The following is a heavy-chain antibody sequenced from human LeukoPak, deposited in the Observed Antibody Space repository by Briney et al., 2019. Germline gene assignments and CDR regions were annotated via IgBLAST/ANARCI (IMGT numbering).Heavy chain of an antibody. CDR1: GFTFSSYA. V-gene: IGHV3-30*04. CDR3: AREGTDYYGSGSYYFDY. J-gene: IGHJ4*02. Sequence: PGRSLRLSCAASGFTFSSYAMHWVRQAPGKGLEWVAVISYDGSNKYYADSVKGRFTISRDNSKNTLYLQVNSLRAEDTAVYYCAREGTDYYGSGSYYFDYWGQGTLVTVSS. D-gene: IGHD3-10*01. CDR2: ISYDGSNK.